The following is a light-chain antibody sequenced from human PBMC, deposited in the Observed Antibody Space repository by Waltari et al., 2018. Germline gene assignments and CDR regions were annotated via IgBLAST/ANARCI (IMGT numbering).Light chain of an antibody. J-gene: IGKJ2*01. CDR3: QQSYTYSYT. CDR2: KAS. CDR1: ENVSKW. Sequence: DIQMTQSPSTLSASVGDRVTITCRASENVSKWLAWYQQKPGKAPKLLVYKASTLRSGVPSRFSGSGSGTDFSLTISSLQPDDFATYYCQQSYTYSYTFGQGTKLEIK. V-gene: IGKV1-5*03.